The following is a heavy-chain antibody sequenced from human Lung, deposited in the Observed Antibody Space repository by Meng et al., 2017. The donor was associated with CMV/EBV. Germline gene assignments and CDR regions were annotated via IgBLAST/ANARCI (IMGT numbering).Heavy chain of an antibody. Sequence: QITLKESGPTLVKPTQILTLTCTLLGFSRRTSGVGVGWIRQPPGKALEWLALIYWDDDKRYSPSLKSRLTITKDTSKNQVVLTMTNMDPVDTATYYCAHTSYYDFWSGYPKGYYFDYWGQGTLVSVSS. V-gene: IGHV2-5*02. D-gene: IGHD3-3*01. CDR3: AHTSYYDFWSGYPKGYYFDY. CDR1: GFSRRTSGVG. J-gene: IGHJ4*02. CDR2: IYWDDDK.